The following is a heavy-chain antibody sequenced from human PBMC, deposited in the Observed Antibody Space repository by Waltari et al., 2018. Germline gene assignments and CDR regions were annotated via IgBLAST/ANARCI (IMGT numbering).Heavy chain of an antibody. D-gene: IGHD2-15*01. V-gene: IGHV3-30*15. J-gene: IGHJ4*02. CDR3: AREIGYSGALDY. Sequence: QVQLVESGGGVVQPGRSLRLSCAASGFTFSNYAMQWVRQAPGKGLDWGAVVSSDGSITYYAESVKGRFTISRDKSKNTVYLQMSSLRAEDTGIYYCAREIGYSGALDYWGLGDLVTVSS. CDR1: GFTFSNYA. CDR2: VSSDGSIT.